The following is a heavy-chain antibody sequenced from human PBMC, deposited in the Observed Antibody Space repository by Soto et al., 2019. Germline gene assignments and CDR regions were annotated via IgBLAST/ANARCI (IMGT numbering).Heavy chain of an antibody. J-gene: IGHJ3*02. D-gene: IGHD3-22*01. CDR2: ISWNSGSI. CDR1: GFTVSGIY. CDR3: AKDIGGYYDSSGYYPWAFDI. Sequence: PGGSLRLSCAASGFTVSGIYMSWVRQAPGKGLEWVSGISWNSGSIGYADSVKGRFTISRDNAKNSLYLQMNSLRAEDTALYYCAKDIGGYYDSSGYYPWAFDIWGQGTMVTVSS. V-gene: IGHV3-9*01.